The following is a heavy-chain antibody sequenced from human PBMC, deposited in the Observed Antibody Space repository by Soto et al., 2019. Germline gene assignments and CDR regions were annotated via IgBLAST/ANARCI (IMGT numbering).Heavy chain of an antibody. D-gene: IGHD4-17*01. CDR2: ISSKNNRTSFYI. CDR3: ARVRTAYGSKPCFFDT. J-gene: IGHJ4*02. Sequence: GSLRLSCAASGFSFSSYSMNWLRQAPGKGLEGVSSISSKNNRTSFYIHYADSVRGRFTISRDNAKDSVYLQMNTLRAEDTGVYYCARVRTAYGSKPCFFDTCGRGTLVTVSS. V-gene: IGHV3-21*01. CDR1: GFSFSSYS.